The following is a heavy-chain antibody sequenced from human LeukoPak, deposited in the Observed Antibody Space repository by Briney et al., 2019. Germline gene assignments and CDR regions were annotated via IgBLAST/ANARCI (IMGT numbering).Heavy chain of an antibody. D-gene: IGHD6-19*01. J-gene: IGHJ4*02. CDR1: GYTFTGYY. CDR3: AREEPVAATGPDY. Sequence: ASVKVSCKASGYTFTGYYMHWVRQARGQGLEWMGWINPNSDGTNYAQRFQGRVTMTRDTSISTAYMKLSRLRSDDTAVYYCAREEPVAATGPDYWGQGTLVTVSS. CDR2: INPNSDGT. V-gene: IGHV1-2*02.